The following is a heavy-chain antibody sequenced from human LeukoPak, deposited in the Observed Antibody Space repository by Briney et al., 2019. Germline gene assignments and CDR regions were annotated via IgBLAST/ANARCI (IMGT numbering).Heavy chain of an antibody. CDR3: ARTRGRGSGGHFDI. Sequence: PGGSLRLSCAATGFTFSDEYMSWIRQAPGKGLEWVSYISSSSSYTKYADSVKGRFTISRDNAKNSLSLQMNSLRAEDTAVYYCARTRGRGSGGHFDIWGQGTMVTVSS. V-gene: IGHV3-11*06. J-gene: IGHJ3*02. CDR2: ISSSSSYT. CDR1: GFTFSDEY.